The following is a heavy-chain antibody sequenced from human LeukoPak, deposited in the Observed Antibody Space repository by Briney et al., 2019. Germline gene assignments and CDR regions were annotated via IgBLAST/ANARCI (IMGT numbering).Heavy chain of an antibody. D-gene: IGHD5-12*01. CDR2: IIPILGIA. V-gene: IGHV1-69*04. J-gene: IGHJ4*02. Sequence: GASVKVSCKASGGTFSSYAISWVRQAPGQELEWMGRIIPILGIANYAQKFQGRVTITADKSTSTAYMELSSLRSEDTAVYYCVNRVEMATHDYWGQGTLVTVSS. CDR1: GGTFSSYA. CDR3: VNRVEMATHDY.